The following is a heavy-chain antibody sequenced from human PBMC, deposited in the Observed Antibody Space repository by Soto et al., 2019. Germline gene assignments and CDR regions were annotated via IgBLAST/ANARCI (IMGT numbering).Heavy chain of an antibody. Sequence: QVQLVESGGGVVQPGRSLRLSCAASGFTFSSYAMHWVRQAPGKGLEWVAVISYDGSNKYYADSGKGRFTIYRDNSKNTLYLQMNSLRAEDTAVYYCAREGDSLRYYYGMDVWGQGTTVTVSS. CDR2: ISYDGSNK. J-gene: IGHJ6*02. CDR1: GFTFSSYA. V-gene: IGHV3-30-3*01. CDR3: AREGDSLRYYYGMDV. D-gene: IGHD3-10*01.